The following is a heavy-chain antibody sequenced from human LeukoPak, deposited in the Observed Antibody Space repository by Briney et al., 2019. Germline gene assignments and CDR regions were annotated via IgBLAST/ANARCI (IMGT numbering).Heavy chain of an antibody. V-gene: IGHV3-23*01. CDR3: AKDGVADLGFDY. D-gene: IGHD3-3*01. CDR2: ISGSGGST. Sequence: GGSLRLSCAASGFTFSSYAMSWVRQAPGKGLEWVSAISGSGGSTYYADSVKGRFTISGDNSKNTLYLQMNSLRAEDTAVYYCAKDGVADLGFDYWGQGTLVTVSS. CDR1: GFTFSSYA. J-gene: IGHJ4*02.